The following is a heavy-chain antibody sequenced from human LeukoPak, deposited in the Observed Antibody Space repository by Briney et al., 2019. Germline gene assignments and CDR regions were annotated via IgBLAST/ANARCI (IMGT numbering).Heavy chain of an antibody. V-gene: IGHV1-69*05. Sequence: SVKVSCKASGGTFSSYAISWVRQAPGQGLEWMGGIIPIFGTANYAQKFQGRVTITTDESTSTAYMELSSLRSEDTAVYYCARKKYYGSGKGYYYYYMDVWGKGTTVTVSS. CDR3: ARKKYYGSGKGYYYYYMDV. CDR1: GGTFSSYA. J-gene: IGHJ6*03. D-gene: IGHD3-10*01. CDR2: IIPIFGTA.